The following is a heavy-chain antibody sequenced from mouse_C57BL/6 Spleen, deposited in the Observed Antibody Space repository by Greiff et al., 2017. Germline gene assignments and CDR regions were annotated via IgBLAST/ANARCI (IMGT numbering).Heavy chain of an antibody. J-gene: IGHJ4*01. D-gene: IGHD2-1*01. V-gene: IGHV1-26*01. CDR1: GYTFTDYY. CDR2: INPNNGGT. Sequence: VQLQQSGPELVKPGASVKISCKASGYTFTDYYMNWVKQSHGKSLEWIGDINPNNGGTSYNHKFKGKATLTVAKASSTAYMELLSLTSEDSAVYYCVYYDAMDYWGQGTSLTVSS. CDR3: VYYDAMDY.